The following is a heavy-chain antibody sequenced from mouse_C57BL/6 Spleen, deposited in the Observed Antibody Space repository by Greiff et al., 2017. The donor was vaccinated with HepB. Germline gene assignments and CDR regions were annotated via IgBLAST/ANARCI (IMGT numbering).Heavy chain of an antibody. J-gene: IGHJ1*03. Sequence: EVQLVESGPGLAKPSQTLSLTCSVTGYSITSDYWNWIRKFPGNKLEYMGYISYSGSTYYNPSLKSRISITRDTSKNQYYLQLNSVTTEDTATYYCARRREDYYGSTYWYFDVWGTGTTVTVSS. D-gene: IGHD1-1*01. CDR3: ARRREDYYGSTYWYFDV. CDR2: ISYSGST. CDR1: GYSITSDY. V-gene: IGHV3-8*01.